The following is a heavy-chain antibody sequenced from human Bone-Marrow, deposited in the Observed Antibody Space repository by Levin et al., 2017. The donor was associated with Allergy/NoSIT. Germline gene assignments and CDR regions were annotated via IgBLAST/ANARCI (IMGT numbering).Heavy chain of an antibody. CDR3: ARSITVAAKAWFDP. D-gene: IGHD6-19*01. Sequence: SETLSLTCTVSGGSISITNYYWGWIRQPPGKGLEWIGSIYYSGSTYYNPSLKSRVTISVDTSKNQFSLNLSSVTAADTAVYYCARSITVAAKAWFDPWGQGTLVTVSS. J-gene: IGHJ5*02. CDR2: IYYSGST. CDR1: GGSISITNYY. V-gene: IGHV4-39*01.